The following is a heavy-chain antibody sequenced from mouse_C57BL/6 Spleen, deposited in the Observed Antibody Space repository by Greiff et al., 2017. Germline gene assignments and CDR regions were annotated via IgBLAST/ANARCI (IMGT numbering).Heavy chain of an antibody. J-gene: IGHJ1*03. Sequence: VQLQQPGAELVMPGASVKLSCKASGYTFTSYWMHWVKQRPGQGLEWIGEIDPSDSYTTYNQKFKGKSTLTVDKSSSTAYMQLSSLTSEDSAVYYCAKTTAWYFDVWGTGTTVTVSS. CDR3: AKTTAWYFDV. V-gene: IGHV1-69*01. CDR2: IDPSDSYT. CDR1: GYTFTSYW. D-gene: IGHD1-2*01.